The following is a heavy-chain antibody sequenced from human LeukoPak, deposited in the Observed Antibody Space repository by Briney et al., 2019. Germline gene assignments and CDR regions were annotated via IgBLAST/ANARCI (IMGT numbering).Heavy chain of an antibody. D-gene: IGHD3-22*01. V-gene: IGHV3-7*01. Sequence: GGSLRLSCAASGFTFSSYWMSWVRQAPGKGLEWVANIKQDGSEKYYVDSVKGRFTISRDNAKNSLYLQMNSLRAEDTAVYYCARSLPYYYDSSGYYPYWGQGTLVTVYS. CDR3: ARSLPYYYDSSGYYPY. CDR2: IKQDGSEK. J-gene: IGHJ4*02. CDR1: GFTFSSYW.